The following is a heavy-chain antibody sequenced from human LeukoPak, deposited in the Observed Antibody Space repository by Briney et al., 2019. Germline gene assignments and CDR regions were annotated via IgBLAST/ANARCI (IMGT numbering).Heavy chain of an antibody. V-gene: IGHV3-7*04. CDR2: IKQDGSQE. Sequence: GGSLRLSCVASGFYFSAYLMSWVRQAPGKGLEWVANIKQDGSQEFYLDSVKGRFTISRDNGNNPLYLHMSRLRVEDTAVYYCARDLKGFNLWGQGALVTVSS. CDR3: ARDLKGFNL. J-gene: IGHJ5*02. CDR1: GFYFSAYL.